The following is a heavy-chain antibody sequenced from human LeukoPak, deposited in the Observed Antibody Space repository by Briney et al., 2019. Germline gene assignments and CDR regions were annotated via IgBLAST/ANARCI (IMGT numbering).Heavy chain of an antibody. CDR3: ARLGHCGETNCYSDFYYMDV. D-gene: IGHD2-21*01. CDR2: IIPVFEKP. V-gene: IGHV1-69*01. CDR1: GGTFSNYA. J-gene: IGHJ6*03. Sequence: GSSVKVSCKASGGTFSNYAVSWVRQAPGQGLEWMGGIIPVFEKPNYARKFQDRVTITADESTATAYMELSSLTSEDTAIYFCARLGHCGETNCYSDFYYMDVWGKGTTVIDSS.